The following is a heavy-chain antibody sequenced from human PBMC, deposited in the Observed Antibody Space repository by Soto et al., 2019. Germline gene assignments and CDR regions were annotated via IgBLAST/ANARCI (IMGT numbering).Heavy chain of an antibody. V-gene: IGHV1-24*01. CDR3: ARDKGRPQLGGNYYYITDV. Sequence: ASVKVSCEASGYTLTDLSMHRVRQAPGKGLVWMGGFDPEDGETIYAQKFQGRVTITADESARTAHMELTGLRFEDTAVYYCARDKGRPQLGGNYYYITDVWGQGTSVTVSS. J-gene: IGHJ6*02. CDR1: GYTLTDLS. CDR2: FDPEDGET. D-gene: IGHD3-3*02.